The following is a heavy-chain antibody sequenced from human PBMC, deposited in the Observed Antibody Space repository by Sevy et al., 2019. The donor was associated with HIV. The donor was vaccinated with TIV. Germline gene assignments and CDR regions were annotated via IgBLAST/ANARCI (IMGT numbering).Heavy chain of an antibody. D-gene: IGHD3-10*01. CDR3: AKDRVSGTYYTGDFDY. CDR2: ISISGGST. CDR1: GFTFSTYA. J-gene: IGHJ4*02. Sequence: GGSLRLSCAASGFTFSTYAMTWVRQAPGKGLEWVSVISISGGSTYYADSVKGRFTVSRDNSKNTLYLQMNSLRGEDTAVYYCAKDRVSGTYYTGDFDYWGQGTLVTVSS. V-gene: IGHV3-23*01.